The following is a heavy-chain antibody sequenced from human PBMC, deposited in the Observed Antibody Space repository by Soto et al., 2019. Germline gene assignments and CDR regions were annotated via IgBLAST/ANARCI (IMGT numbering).Heavy chain of an antibody. CDR1: GNTFTSYD. V-gene: IGHV1-8*01. CDR3: ARGRASGSYYLLDY. Sequence: AAVKGSCKASGNTFTSYDINWVRQAPGHGLEWMGWINPNSGNIGYAQKFQGRVTMTRDTAIRTAYMEVSRLRSDDTAVYYCARGRASGSYYLLDYWRQGTVVTVSS. D-gene: IGHD3-10*01. CDR2: INPNSGNI. J-gene: IGHJ4*02.